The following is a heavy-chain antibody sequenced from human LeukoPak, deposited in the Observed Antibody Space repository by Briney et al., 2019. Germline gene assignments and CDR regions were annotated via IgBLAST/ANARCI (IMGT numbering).Heavy chain of an antibody. CDR1: GFTFNNYA. D-gene: IGHD1-26*01. V-gene: IGHV3-74*03. Sequence: GGSLRLSCAASGFTFNNYAMSWVRQAPGTGLVWVSRITDDATTTYADSVKGRFTISRDNAKNILYLQMNSLRAEDTAVYYCVRDRVGPDYWGQGTLVTVSS. CDR2: ITDDATT. CDR3: VRDRVGPDY. J-gene: IGHJ4*02.